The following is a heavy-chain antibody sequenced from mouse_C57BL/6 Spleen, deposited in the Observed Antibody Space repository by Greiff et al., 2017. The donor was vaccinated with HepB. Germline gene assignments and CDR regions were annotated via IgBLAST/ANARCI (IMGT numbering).Heavy chain of an antibody. Sequence: VHVKQSGAELVRPGASVTLSCKASGYTFTDYEMHWVKQTPVHGLEWIGAIDPETGGTAYNQKFKGKAILTADKSSSTAYMELRSLTSEDSAVYYCTREEDEYVAWFAYWGQGTLVTVSA. D-gene: IGHD5-1*01. J-gene: IGHJ3*01. V-gene: IGHV1-15*01. CDR1: GYTFTDYE. CDR3: TREEDEYVAWFAY. CDR2: IDPETGGT.